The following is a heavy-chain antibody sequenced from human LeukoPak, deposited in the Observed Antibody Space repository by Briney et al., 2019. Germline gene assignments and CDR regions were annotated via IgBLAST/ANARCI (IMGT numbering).Heavy chain of an antibody. CDR1: GFTFSSYG. CDR3: ARDHIVVVTATQPYFDY. D-gene: IGHD2-21*02. CDR2: INWNGGST. J-gene: IGHJ4*02. Sequence: PGRSLRLSCAASGFTFSSYGMHWVRQVPGKGLEWVSGINWNGGSTGYADSVKGRFTISRDNAKNSLYLQMNSLRAEDTALYHCARDHIVVVTATQPYFDYWGQGTLVTVSS. V-gene: IGHV3-20*01.